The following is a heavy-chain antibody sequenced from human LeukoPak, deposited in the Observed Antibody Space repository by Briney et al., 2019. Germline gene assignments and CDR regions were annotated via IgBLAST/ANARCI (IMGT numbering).Heavy chain of an antibody. Sequence: SQTLSLTCAISGDSVSSNSAAWTWIRQSPSRGLEWLGRTYYRSKWYIDYAVPVKSRITINADTSKNQFSLQLNSVTPEDTAVYYCARRGSSSFDYWGQGTLVTVSS. CDR3: ARRGSSSFDY. J-gene: IGHJ4*02. V-gene: IGHV6-1*01. CDR2: TYYRSKWYI. D-gene: IGHD6-6*01. CDR1: GDSVSSNSAA.